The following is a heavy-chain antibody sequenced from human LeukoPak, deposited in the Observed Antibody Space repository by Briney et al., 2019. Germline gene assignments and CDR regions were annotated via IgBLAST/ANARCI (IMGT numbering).Heavy chain of an antibody. J-gene: IGHJ6*03. CDR3: ARTQYCSSTSCYYYYYMDV. V-gene: IGHV1-18*01. CDR1: GYTFTSYG. CDR2: ISAYNGNT. Sequence: ASVKVSCKASGYTFTSYGISWVRRAPGQGLEWMGWISAYNGNTNYAQKLQGRVTMTTDTSTSTAYMELRSLRSDDTAVYYCARTQYCSSTSCYYYYYMDVWGKGTTVTVSS. D-gene: IGHD2-2*01.